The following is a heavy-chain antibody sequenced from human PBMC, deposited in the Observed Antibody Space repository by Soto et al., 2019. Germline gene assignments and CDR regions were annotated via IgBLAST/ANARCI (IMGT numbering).Heavy chain of an antibody. CDR2: ISYDGSRK. J-gene: IGHJ5*02. CDR1: GFTFRSYG. D-gene: IGHD7-27*01. CDR3: AKDYAGDSGWFDP. V-gene: IGHV3-30*18. Sequence: GGSLRLSCAASGFTFRSYGMYWVRQAPGKGLEWVAFISYDGSRKYYVDSVRGRLTISRDNSKNTLYLQMNSLSPEDTAVYYCAKDYAGDSGWFDPWGQGTLVTVSS.